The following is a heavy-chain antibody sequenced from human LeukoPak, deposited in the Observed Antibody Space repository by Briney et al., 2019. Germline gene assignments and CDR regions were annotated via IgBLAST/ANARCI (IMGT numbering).Heavy chain of an antibody. CDR3: AKDPQKWESYFDY. D-gene: IGHD1-26*01. CDR2: IRYDGSNK. Sequence: PGGSLRLSCAASGFTFSSYGMHWLRQAPGKRLEWVAFIRYDGSNKYYADSVKGRFTISRDNSKNTLYLQMNSLRPEDTAVYYCAKDPQKWESYFDYWGQGTLVTVSS. J-gene: IGHJ4*02. CDR1: GFTFSSYG. V-gene: IGHV3-30*02.